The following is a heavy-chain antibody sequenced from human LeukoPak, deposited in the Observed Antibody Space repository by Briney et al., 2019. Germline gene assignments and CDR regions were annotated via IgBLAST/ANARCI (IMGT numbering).Heavy chain of an antibody. D-gene: IGHD2-15*01. J-gene: IGHJ5*02. CDR2: IVVGSGNT. V-gene: IGHV1-58*02. CDR1: GFTFTSSA. Sequence: GTSVKVSCKASGFTFTSSAMQWVRQARGQRLEWIGWIVVGSGNTNYAQKFQERVTITRDMSTSTAYMELSSLRSEDTAVYYCAADGVVADHNWFDPWGQGTLVTVSS. CDR3: AADGVVADHNWFDP.